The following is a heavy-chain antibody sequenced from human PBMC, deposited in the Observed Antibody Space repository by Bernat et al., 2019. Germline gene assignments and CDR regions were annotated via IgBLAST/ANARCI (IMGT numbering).Heavy chain of an antibody. J-gene: IGHJ4*02. V-gene: IGHV3-33*01. CDR3: ARDRRRPSPSSHLFDY. CDR1: GFTFSSYG. D-gene: IGHD6-13*01. Sequence: QVQLVESGGGVVQPWRSLRLSCAASGFTFSSYGMHWVRQAPGKGLEWVAVIWYDGSNKYYADSVMGRFTISRDNSMNTLYLRMNSLRAEDTAVECCARDRRRPSPSSHLFDYWGQGTLVTVSS. CDR2: IWYDGSNK.